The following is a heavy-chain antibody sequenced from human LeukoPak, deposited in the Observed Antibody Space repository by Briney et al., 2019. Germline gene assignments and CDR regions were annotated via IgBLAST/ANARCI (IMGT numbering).Heavy chain of an antibody. CDR3: ARNEYSTSFFDY. D-gene: IGHD6-6*01. Sequence: GGSLRLSCAASGFTFSGYSMNWVRQAPGKGLEWVSYISRSSTTIYYADSVKGRFTISRDNAKNSLYLQMNSLRAEDTAVYYCARNEYSTSFFDYWGQGTLVTVSS. CDR2: ISRSSTTI. J-gene: IGHJ4*02. CDR1: GFTFSGYS. V-gene: IGHV3-48*01.